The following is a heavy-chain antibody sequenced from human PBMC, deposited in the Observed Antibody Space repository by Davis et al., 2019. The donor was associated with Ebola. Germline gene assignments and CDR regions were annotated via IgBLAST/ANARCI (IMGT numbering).Heavy chain of an antibody. CDR3: ARDRGFFWFDP. CDR2: ISSSSSYI. J-gene: IGHJ5*02. CDR1: GFTFSSYS. V-gene: IGHV3-21*01. D-gene: IGHD1-26*01. Sequence: GGSLRLSCAASGFTFSSYSMNWVRQAPGKGLEWVSSISSSSSYIYYADSVKGRFTITRDNAKNSLYLQMNSLRAEDTAVYYCARDRGFFWFDPWGQGTLVTVSS.